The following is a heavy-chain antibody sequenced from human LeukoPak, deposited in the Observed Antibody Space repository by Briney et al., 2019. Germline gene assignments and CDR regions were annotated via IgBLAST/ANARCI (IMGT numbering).Heavy chain of an antibody. Sequence: ASVKVSCKASGYTFTGYYMHWVRQAPGQGLEWMGWISANSGDTNYAQKFQGRVTMTRDTSISAVYMELSRLTSDDTAVYYCASRLQNYYDSSGYYVDAFDIWGQGTMVTVCS. CDR1: GYTFTGYY. CDR3: ASRLQNYYDSSGYYVDAFDI. D-gene: IGHD3-22*01. V-gene: IGHV1-2*02. J-gene: IGHJ3*02. CDR2: ISANSGDT.